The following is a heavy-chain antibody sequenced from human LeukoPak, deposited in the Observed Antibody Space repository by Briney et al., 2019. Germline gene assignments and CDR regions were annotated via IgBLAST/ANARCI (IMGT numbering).Heavy chain of an antibody. CDR2: INGGGNTT. J-gene: IGHJ6*03. Sequence: GGSLRLSCAASGFAFSSFAMGWVRQSPGKGLEWLSTINGGGNTTFYADSVKGRFTISRDNSKNTLYLHIDSLRPDDTAIYYCTKELHVAVAVADYYYFYMDVWGRGTAVTVSS. CDR3: TKELHVAVAVADYYYFYMDV. CDR1: GFAFSSFA. V-gene: IGHV3-23*01. D-gene: IGHD6-19*01.